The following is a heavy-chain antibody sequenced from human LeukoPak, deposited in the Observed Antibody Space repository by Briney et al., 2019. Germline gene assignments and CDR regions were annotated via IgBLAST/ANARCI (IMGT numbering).Heavy chain of an antibody. J-gene: IGHJ4*02. V-gene: IGHV1-69*13. CDR3: ARELPDYYDSSGLDY. CDR2: IIPISGTA. Sequence: GASVKVSCKASGGTFSSYAISWVRQAPGQGLEWMGGIIPISGTANYAQKFQGRVTITADESTSTAYMELSSLRSEDTAVYYCARELPDYYDSSGLDYWGQGTLVTVSS. D-gene: IGHD3-22*01. CDR1: GGTFSSYA.